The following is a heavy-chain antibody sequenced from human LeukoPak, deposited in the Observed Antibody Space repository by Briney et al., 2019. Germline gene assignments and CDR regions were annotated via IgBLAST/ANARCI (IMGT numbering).Heavy chain of an antibody. J-gene: IGHJ4*02. CDR2: IKEDGSVQ. D-gene: IGHD5-18*01. CDR1: GFTFDDYG. CDR3: AINKYTAFDC. Sequence: PGGSLRLSCAASGFTFDDYGMSWVRQAPGKGLEWVANIKEDGSVQYCVDSVKGRLTISRDNAEKSLYLQMKSLRAEDTAVYYCAINKYTAFDCRGQGTLVTVSS. V-gene: IGHV3-7*01.